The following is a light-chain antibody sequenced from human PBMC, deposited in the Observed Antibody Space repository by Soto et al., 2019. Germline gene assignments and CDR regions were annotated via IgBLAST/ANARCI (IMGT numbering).Light chain of an antibody. J-gene: IGKJ2*02. V-gene: IGKV1-5*01. Sequence: DIQMTQSPSTLSASVGDRVTITCRASQSISSWLAWYQQKPGKAPKLLIYDASSLESGVPSRFSGSGSGTEFTLTISSLQPDDFATYYCQQYNRFSGTFGQGTKLEIK. CDR1: QSISSW. CDR3: QQYNRFSGT. CDR2: DAS.